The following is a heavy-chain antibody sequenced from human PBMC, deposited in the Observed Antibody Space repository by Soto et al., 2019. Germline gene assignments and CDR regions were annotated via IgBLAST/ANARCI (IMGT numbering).Heavy chain of an antibody. V-gene: IGHV3-48*01. CDR3: ARDGYSSSPDY. Sequence: GGSLRLSCAASGFTFSSYSMNWVRQAPGKGLEWVSYISSSSSTIYYADSVKGRFTISRDNAKNSLYLQMNSLRAEDTAVYYCARDGYSSSPDYWGQGTLVTVSS. CDR1: GFTFSSYS. CDR2: ISSSSSTI. J-gene: IGHJ4*02. D-gene: IGHD6-13*01.